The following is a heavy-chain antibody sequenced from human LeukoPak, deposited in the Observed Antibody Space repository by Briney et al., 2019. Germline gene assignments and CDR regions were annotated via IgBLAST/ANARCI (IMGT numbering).Heavy chain of an antibody. CDR1: GGSISSGDDY. V-gene: IGHV4-30-4*08. CDR2: IYCSGST. D-gene: IGHD4-17*01. Sequence: PSQTLSLTCTVSGGSISSGDDYWSWIRQPPRKGLEWIGYIYCSGSTYYNPSLKSRVIISVDTSKNQFSLKLSSVTAADTAVYYCARLTVTEYFDYWGQGTLVTVSS. J-gene: IGHJ4*02. CDR3: ARLTVTEYFDY.